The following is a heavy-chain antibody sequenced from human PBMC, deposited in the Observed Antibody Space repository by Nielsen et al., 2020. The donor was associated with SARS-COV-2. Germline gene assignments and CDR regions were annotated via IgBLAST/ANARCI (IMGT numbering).Heavy chain of an antibody. V-gene: IGHV1-46*01. Sequence: VSVKVSCKASGYTFTSYYMHWVRQTPGQGLEWMGIINPSGGSTSYAQKSQGRVTMTRDTSTSTVYMELSSLRSEDTAVYYCARAQRGYCSSTSCYTYYYYYYMDVWGKGATVTVSS. J-gene: IGHJ6*03. CDR1: GYTFTSYY. CDR2: INPSGGST. D-gene: IGHD2-2*02. CDR3: ARAQRGYCSSTSCYTYYYYYYMDV.